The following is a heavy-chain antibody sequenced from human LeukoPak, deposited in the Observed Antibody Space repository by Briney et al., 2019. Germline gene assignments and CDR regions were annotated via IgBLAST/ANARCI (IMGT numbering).Heavy chain of an antibody. V-gene: IGHV3-66*01. CDR3: ARNYYDSSAYYYFDY. CDR1: GFTVSSSY. J-gene: IGHJ4*02. Sequence: GGSLRLSCAASGFTVSSSYMNWVRQAPGKGLKWVSLIYSGGGTYYADSVKGRFTISRDNSKNTLYLQMNSLRAEDTAVYYCARNYYDSSAYYYFDYWGQGTLVTVSS. D-gene: IGHD3-22*01. CDR2: IYSGGGT.